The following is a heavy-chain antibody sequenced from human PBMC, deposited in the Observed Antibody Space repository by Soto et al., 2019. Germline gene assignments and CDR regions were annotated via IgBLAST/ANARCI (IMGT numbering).Heavy chain of an antibody. J-gene: IGHJ4*02. CDR1: GFTFSSYA. CDR2: IHYSGST. CDR3: ARQSTGYSVEVDY. D-gene: IGHD6-13*01. Sequence: PGGSLRLSCAASGFTFSSYAMSWVRQAPGKGLESIGSIHYSGSTYYNPSLKSRVTMSVDTSKNQFSLKLTSVTAADTAVYDCARQSTGYSVEVDYWGQGALVTVSS. V-gene: IGHV4-39*01.